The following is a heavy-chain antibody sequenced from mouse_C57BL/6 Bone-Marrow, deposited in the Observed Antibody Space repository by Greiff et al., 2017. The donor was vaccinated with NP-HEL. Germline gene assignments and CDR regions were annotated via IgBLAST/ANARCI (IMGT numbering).Heavy chain of an antibody. J-gene: IGHJ4*01. D-gene: IGHD2-4*01. V-gene: IGHV1-59*01. CDR3: ARRYYDYDRFYAMDY. Sequence: VQLQQPGAELVRPGPSVKLSCKASGYTFTSYWMHWVKQRPGQGLEWIGVIDPSDSYTNYNQKFKGKATLTVDTSSSTAYMQLSSLTSEDSAVYYCARRYYDYDRFYAMDYWGQGTSVTVSS. CDR1: GYTFTSYW. CDR2: IDPSDSYT.